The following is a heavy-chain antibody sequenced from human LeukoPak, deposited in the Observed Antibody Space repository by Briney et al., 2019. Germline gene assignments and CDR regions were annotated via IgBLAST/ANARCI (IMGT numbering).Heavy chain of an antibody. CDR1: GFTFSDYY. V-gene: IGHV3-11*04. J-gene: IGHJ6*02. Sequence: GGSLRLSCAVSGFTFSDYYMSWVRQAPGKGLEWVSYISGSGGSIYYADSVKGRFTISRDNAKNSLYLQINSLRAEDTAVYYCARDNPSDFWSGYEYYYGMDVWGQGTTVTVSS. D-gene: IGHD3-3*01. CDR3: ARDNPSDFWSGYEYYYGMDV. CDR2: ISGSGGSI.